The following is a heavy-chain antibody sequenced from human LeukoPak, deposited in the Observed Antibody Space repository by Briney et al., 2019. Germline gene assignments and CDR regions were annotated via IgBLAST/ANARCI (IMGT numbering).Heavy chain of an antibody. V-gene: IGHV1-18*01. J-gene: IGHJ4*02. CDR1: GYTFTSYG. CDR3: ARDQVDTAMARTFDY. CDR2: ISAYNGNT. Sequence: GASVKVSCKASGYTFTSYGISWVRQAPGQGLEWMGWISAYNGNTNYAQKLQGRVTMTTDTSTSTAYMELRSLRSDDTAVYYCARDQVDTAMARTFDYWGQGTLVTVSS. D-gene: IGHD5-18*01.